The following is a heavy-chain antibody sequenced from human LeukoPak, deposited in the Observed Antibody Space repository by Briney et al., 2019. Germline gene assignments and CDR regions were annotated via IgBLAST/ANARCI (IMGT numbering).Heavy chain of an antibody. CDR3: ARDSLDFWSGYYFDY. D-gene: IGHD3-3*01. Sequence: GGSLRLSCAASGFTFSSYEMNWVRQAPGKGLEWVSYISSSGSTIYYADSVKGRFTISRDNAKNSLYLQMNSLRAEDTAVYYCARDSLDFWSGYYFDYWGQGNLVTVSS. CDR2: ISSSGSTI. J-gene: IGHJ4*02. V-gene: IGHV3-48*03. CDR1: GFTFSSYE.